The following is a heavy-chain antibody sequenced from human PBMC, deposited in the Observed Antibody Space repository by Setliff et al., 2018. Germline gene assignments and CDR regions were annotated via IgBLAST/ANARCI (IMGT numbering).Heavy chain of an antibody. CDR3: ARDRGSNNSPEDFDY. CDR1: RGSINSHY. CDR2: IFGSGCT. V-gene: IGHV4-4*07. J-gene: IGHJ4*02. D-gene: IGHD1-1*01. Sequence: LSLTCTVSRGSINSHYWSWIRQPAGKGLEWIGRIFGSGCTNYNPSLKSRVTMSIDTSKNQFFLKVRSVTAADTAVYYCARDRGSNNSPEDFDYWGLGTLVTVSS.